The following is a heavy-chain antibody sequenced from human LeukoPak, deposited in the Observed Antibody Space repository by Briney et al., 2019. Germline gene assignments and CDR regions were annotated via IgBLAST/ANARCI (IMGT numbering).Heavy chain of an antibody. Sequence: SQTLSLTCAISGDSVSNNSAAWNWIRQSPSRGLKWLGRTYYRSKWYNDYAVSVKSRVTINPDTSKNHFSLQLNSVTPEDTAVYYCARDVVVTAIGAFDIWGQGTMVTVSS. CDR2: TYYRSKWYN. CDR3: ARDVVVTAIGAFDI. V-gene: IGHV6-1*01. CDR1: GDSVSNNSAA. D-gene: IGHD2-21*02. J-gene: IGHJ3*02.